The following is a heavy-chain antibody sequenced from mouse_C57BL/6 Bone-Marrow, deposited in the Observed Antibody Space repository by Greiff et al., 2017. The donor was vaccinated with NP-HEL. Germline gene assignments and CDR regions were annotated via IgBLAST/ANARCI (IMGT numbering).Heavy chain of an antibody. J-gene: IGHJ4*01. Sequence: VQLQQSGAELMKPGASVKLSCKATGYTFTGYWIEWVKQRPGHGLEWIGELLPGSGSTNYNEKFKGKATFTADTSSNTAYMALRSLTTEDSASYDCAREEDDYGGYAMDCRGQGTSVTVSS. D-gene: IGHD2-4*01. V-gene: IGHV1-9*01. CDR1: GYTFTGYW. CDR3: AREEDDYGGYAMDC. CDR2: LLPGSGST.